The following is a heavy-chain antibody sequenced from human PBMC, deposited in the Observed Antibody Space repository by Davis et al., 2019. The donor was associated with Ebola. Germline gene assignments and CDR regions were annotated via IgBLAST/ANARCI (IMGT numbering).Heavy chain of an antibody. CDR3: ARDLSIVGATWYYGMDV. Sequence: GGSLRLSCAASGFTFSSYGMNWVRQAPGKGLEWVSSISSSSSYIYYADSVKGRFTISRDNAKNSLYLQMNSLRAEDTAVYYCARDLSIVGATWYYGMDVWGKGTTVTVSS. J-gene: IGHJ6*04. CDR1: GFTFSSYG. D-gene: IGHD1-26*01. CDR2: ISSSSSYI. V-gene: IGHV3-21*01.